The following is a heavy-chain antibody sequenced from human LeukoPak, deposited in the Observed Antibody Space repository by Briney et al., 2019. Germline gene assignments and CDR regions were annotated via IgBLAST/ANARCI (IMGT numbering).Heavy chain of an antibody. J-gene: IGHJ3*02. CDR1: GYTFTGYY. CDR3: ARDRGGYLDAFDI. D-gene: IGHD3-22*01. V-gene: IGHV1-2*02. Sequence: ASKKVSCKTSGYTFTGYYIHWVRQAPGQGLEWMGWSNPNSGGTKYAQKFQGRVTMTRDTSISTAYMELSRLRSDDTAVYYCARDRGGYLDAFDIWGQGTMVTVSS. CDR2: SNPNSGGT.